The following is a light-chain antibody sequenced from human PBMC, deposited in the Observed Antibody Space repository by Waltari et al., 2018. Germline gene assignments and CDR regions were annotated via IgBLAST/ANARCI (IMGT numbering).Light chain of an antibody. V-gene: IGKV3-20*01. J-gene: IGKJ2*01. Sequence: ESVMTQSPGTLSLSPGERATLSCRASQSVSSSYLAWYQQRPGQAPRLLIYGASSRATGVPDRFSASGSGTDCTLTISRLEPEDFAVYYCQQYGNSPIYTFGQGTKLEI. CDR3: QQYGNSPIYT. CDR1: QSVSSSY. CDR2: GAS.